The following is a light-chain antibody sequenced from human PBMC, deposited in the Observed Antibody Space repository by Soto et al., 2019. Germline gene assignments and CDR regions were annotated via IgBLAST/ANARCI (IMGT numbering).Light chain of an antibody. J-gene: IGKJ1*01. Sequence: EIVLTQSPDTLSVSPGERATLSCRASQSVSSSSLAWYQQKPGQAPRLLIYGASNRATGIPDRFSGGGSGTDFTLTISRLEPEDFAVYYCQQYGSSPLCTFGQGTKVEIK. CDR3: QQYGSSPLCT. CDR1: QSVSSSS. CDR2: GAS. V-gene: IGKV3-20*01.